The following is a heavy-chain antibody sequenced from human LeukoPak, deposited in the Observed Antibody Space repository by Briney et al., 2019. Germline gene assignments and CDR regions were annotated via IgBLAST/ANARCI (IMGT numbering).Heavy chain of an antibody. Sequence: ASVKVSCKASGYTFTGYYMHWVRQAPGQGLEWMGWISAYNGNTNYAQKLQGRVTMTTDTSTSTAYMELRSLRSDDTAVYYCARDVDTATNGAFDIWGQGTMVTVSS. CDR1: GYTFTGYY. D-gene: IGHD5-18*01. V-gene: IGHV1-18*04. J-gene: IGHJ3*02. CDR2: ISAYNGNT. CDR3: ARDVDTATNGAFDI.